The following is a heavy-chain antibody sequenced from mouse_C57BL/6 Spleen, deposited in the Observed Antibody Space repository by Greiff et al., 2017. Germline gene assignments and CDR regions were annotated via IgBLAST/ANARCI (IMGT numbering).Heavy chain of an antibody. CDR3: ARGTGFAWFAY. V-gene: IGHV5-17*01. CDR1: GFTFSDYG. Sequence: EVHLVESGGGLVKPGGSLKLSCAASGFTFSDYGMHWVRQAPEKGLEWVAYISSGSSTIYYADTVKGRFTISRDNAKNTLFLQMTSLRSEDTAMYYCARGTGFAWFAYWGQGTLVTVSA. D-gene: IGHD4-1*01. CDR2: ISSGSSTI. J-gene: IGHJ3*01.